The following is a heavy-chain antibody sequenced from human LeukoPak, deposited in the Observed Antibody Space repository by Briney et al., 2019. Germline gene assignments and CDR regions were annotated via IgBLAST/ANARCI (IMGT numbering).Heavy chain of an antibody. D-gene: IGHD3-3*01. J-gene: IGHJ6*02. V-gene: IGHV4-39*01. Sequence: SETLSLTCTVSGGSISSSSYYWGWIRQPPGKGLEWIGSIYYSGSTYYNPSLKSRVTISVDTSKNQFSLKLSSVTAADTAVYYCARSASIFGRGYGMDVWGQGTTVTVSS. CDR3: ARSASIFGRGYGMDV. CDR1: GGSISSSSYY. CDR2: IYYSGST.